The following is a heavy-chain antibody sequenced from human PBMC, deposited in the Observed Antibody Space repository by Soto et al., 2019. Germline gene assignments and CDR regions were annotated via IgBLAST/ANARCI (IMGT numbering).Heavy chain of an antibody. CDR1: GFTFSSYW. J-gene: IGHJ4*02. D-gene: IGHD3-16*01. CDR3: ARGSLGTHADYFDY. V-gene: IGHV3-7*03. Sequence: EVQLVESGGGLVQPGGSLRLSCAASGFTFSSYWMSWVRQAPGKGLEWVANIKQDGSEKQYVDSAKGRFTISRDNAKNSLYLQMNSLRAEDTAVYYCARGSLGTHADYFDYWGQETLVTVSS. CDR2: IKQDGSEK.